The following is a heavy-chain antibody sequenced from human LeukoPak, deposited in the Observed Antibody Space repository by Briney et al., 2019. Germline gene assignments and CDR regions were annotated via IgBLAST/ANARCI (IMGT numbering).Heavy chain of an antibody. J-gene: IGHJ4*02. D-gene: IGHD2-21*01. CDR2: ISSNGNTK. CDR1: GFTFTDYA. CDR3: SGARFDF. Sequence: GGSLRLSCTTSGFTFTDYAFNWVRQTPGKGMEWVAIISSNGNTKSYADSLKGRFTISRDNFRASVFLEVSTLRPEDSGLYLNSGARFDFWGQGTLVTVSA. V-gene: IGHV3-30*04.